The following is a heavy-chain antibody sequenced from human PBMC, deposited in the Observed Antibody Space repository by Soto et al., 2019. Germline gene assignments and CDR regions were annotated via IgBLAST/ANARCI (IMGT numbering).Heavy chain of an antibody. CDR2: ISAYNGNT. CDR3: ASIAVASQSSAFDI. D-gene: IGHD6-19*01. J-gene: IGHJ3*02. V-gene: IGHV1-18*01. Sequence: GASVKVSCKASGYTFTSYGIRWVRQAPGQGLGWMGWISAYNGNTNYAQKLQGRVTMTTDTSTSTAYMELRSLRSDDTAVHYCASIAVASQSSAFDIWGQGTMVTVSS. CDR1: GYTFTSYG.